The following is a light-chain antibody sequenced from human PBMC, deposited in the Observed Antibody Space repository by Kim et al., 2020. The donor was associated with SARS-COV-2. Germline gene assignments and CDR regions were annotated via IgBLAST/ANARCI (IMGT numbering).Light chain of an antibody. Sequence: SPGERASPSGRSSQTINNRLDWYQQRPGQAPRLLIYVATPRATGIPASFIGSGSETDFTLTINGLQSEDFAVYYCQQSINWPPLSFGQGTKVDI. V-gene: IGKV3-15*01. CDR1: QTINNR. CDR2: VAT. J-gene: IGKJ1*01. CDR3: QQSINWPPLS.